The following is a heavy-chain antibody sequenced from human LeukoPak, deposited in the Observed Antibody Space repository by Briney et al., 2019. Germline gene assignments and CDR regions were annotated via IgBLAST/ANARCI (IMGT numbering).Heavy chain of an antibody. CDR3: ARGPSPPSAVWFGESYYFDY. CDR2: IYTSGST. Sequence: SETLSLTCTVSGGSISSYHWSWIRQPAGKGLEWIGRIYTSGSTNYNPSLKSRVTISVDTSKNQFSLKLSSVTAADTAVYYCARGPSPPSAVWFGESYYFDYWGQGTLVTVSS. V-gene: IGHV4-4*07. J-gene: IGHJ4*02. CDR1: GGSISSYH. D-gene: IGHD3-10*01.